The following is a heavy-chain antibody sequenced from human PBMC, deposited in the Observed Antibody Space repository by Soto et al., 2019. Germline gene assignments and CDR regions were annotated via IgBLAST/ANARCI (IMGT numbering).Heavy chain of an antibody. CDR2: ISYDGATQ. J-gene: IGHJ6*02. Sequence: GGSLRLSCEVPGLTFNTSGMHWVRQAPGKGLEWLAVISYDGATQYYGDTVKGRFTISRDNSKNTLFLHMGRLRAEDTAMYYCATKARVTNYLYYGMDVWGLGTTVTVSS. CDR3: ATKARVTNYLYYGMDV. D-gene: IGHD2-21*02. CDR1: GLTFNTSG. V-gene: IGHV3-30*03.